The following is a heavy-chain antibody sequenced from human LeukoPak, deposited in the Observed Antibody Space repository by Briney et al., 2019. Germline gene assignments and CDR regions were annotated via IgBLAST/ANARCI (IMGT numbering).Heavy chain of an antibody. CDR3: ARAGIAARPIDY. CDR1: GYTFTSYD. V-gene: IGHV1-8*03. CDR2: MNPNSGNT. J-gene: IGHJ4*02. Sequence: ASVKVSCKASGYTFTSYDINWVRQATGQGLEWMGWMNPNSGNTGYAQKFQGRVTITRNTSISTAHMELSSLRSEDTAVYYCARAGIAARPIDYWGQGTLVTVSS. D-gene: IGHD6-6*01.